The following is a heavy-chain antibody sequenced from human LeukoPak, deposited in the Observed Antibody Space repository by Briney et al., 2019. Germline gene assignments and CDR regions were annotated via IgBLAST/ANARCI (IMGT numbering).Heavy chain of an antibody. J-gene: IGHJ4*02. D-gene: IGHD5-12*01. Sequence: GGSLRLSCAASGFTFSSYVMYWVRQAPEKGLEYVSSISSNGGSTYYANSVKGRFTISRDNSKNTLYLQMNSLRAEDTAVYYCARGPYSGYLDYWGQGTLVTVSS. CDR3: ARGPYSGYLDY. CDR1: GFTFSSYV. CDR2: ISSNGGST. V-gene: IGHV3-64*01.